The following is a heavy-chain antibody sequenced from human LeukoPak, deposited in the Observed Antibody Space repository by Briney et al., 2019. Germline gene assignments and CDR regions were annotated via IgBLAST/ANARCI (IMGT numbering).Heavy chain of an antibody. D-gene: IGHD2-2*01. J-gene: IGHJ5*02. CDR3: AIHIVVVPAAKKKNWFDP. Sequence: SETLSLTCAVYGGSFSGYYWSWIRQPPGKGLEWIGEINRSGSTNYNPSLKSRVTISVDTSKNQFSLKLSSVTAADTAVYYCAIHIVVVPAAKKKNWFDPWGQGTLVTVYS. CDR1: GGSFSGYY. V-gene: IGHV4-34*01. CDR2: INRSGST.